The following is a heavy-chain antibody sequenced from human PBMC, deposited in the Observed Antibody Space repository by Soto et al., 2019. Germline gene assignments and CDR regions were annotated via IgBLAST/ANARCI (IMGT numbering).Heavy chain of an antibody. V-gene: IGHV3-30*18. CDR3: AEVKGDGGYAAN. CDR1: GVGFSSYG. CDR2: ISYDGTKK. D-gene: IGHD3-22*01. J-gene: IGHJ4*02. Sequence: QVQLVESGGGVVQPGRSLRLSCTASGVGFSSYGIYWVRQAPGKGLEWVALISYDGTKKYYADSVKGRFTISRDNSTDMLHLQMNSVRAEDTAVYYCAEVKGDGGYAANWGQGTLVIVSS.